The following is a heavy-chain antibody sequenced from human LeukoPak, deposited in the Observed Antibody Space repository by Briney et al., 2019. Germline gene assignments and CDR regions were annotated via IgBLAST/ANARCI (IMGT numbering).Heavy chain of an antibody. J-gene: IGHJ3*01. V-gene: IGHV1-18*01. CDR2: ISAYSGNT. CDR1: GYTFTTYG. Sequence: ASVKVSCKASGYTFTTYGISWVRQAPGQGLEWRGWISAYSGNTKYAQKIQGRVTMTTDTSTSTAYMELRRLRSDDTAVYFCVTDVRAGRNDAFDVWGQGTMVTVSS. CDR3: VTDVRAGRNDAFDV.